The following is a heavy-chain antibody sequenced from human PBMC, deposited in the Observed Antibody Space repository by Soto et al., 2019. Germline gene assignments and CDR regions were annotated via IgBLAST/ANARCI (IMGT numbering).Heavy chain of an antibody. CDR3: VSSSGTLGY. CDR2: INSDGSTT. J-gene: IGHJ4*02. D-gene: IGHD1-26*01. V-gene: IGHV3-74*01. Sequence: RGALRLSCAASGFTFSSYWMHWVRQAPGKGLVWVSRINSDGSTTTYADSVKGRFTISRDNAKNTLYLQMNSLRAEDTAVYYCVSSSGTLGYWGQGTLVTVSS. CDR1: GFTFSSYW.